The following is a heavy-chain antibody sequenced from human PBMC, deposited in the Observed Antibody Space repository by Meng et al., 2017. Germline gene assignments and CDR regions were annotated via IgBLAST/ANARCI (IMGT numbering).Heavy chain of an antibody. J-gene: IGHJ4*02. CDR3: ARIGDWGSTRYFDY. D-gene: IGHD7-27*01. CDR1: GGSISSSNW. CDR2: IYHSGST. V-gene: IGHV4-4*02. Sequence: VHLEESGPRLVKPSGTLALTCAVSGGSISSSNWWSWVRQPPGKGLEWIGEIYHSGSTNYNPSLKSRVAISVDKSKNQFSLKLSSVTAADTAVYYCARIGDWGSTRYFDYWGQGTLVTVSS.